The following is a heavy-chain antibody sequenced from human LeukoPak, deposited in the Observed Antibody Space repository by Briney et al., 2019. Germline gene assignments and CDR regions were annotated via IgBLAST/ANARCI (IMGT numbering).Heavy chain of an antibody. D-gene: IGHD5-18*01. V-gene: IGHV3-30*02. Sequence: GGSLRLSCAASGFSFSNYGMHWVRQAPGKGLEWVAFIRNDGTSKYYVDFVKGRFSISRDNSRNTLYLQINSLRDDDTAVYYCAKAGYTYGSGWFDPRGQGTLVIASS. CDR2: IRNDGTSK. J-gene: IGHJ5*02. CDR1: GFSFSNYG. CDR3: AKAGYTYGSGWFDP.